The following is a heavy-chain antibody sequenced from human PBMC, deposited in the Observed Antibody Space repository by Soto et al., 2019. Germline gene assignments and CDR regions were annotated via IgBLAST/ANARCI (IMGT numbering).Heavy chain of an antibody. CDR3: AKDTYYYDRSGYYTYDH. V-gene: IGHV3-23*01. D-gene: IGHD3-22*01. CDR1: GFTFSSYA. Sequence: PGGSLRLSCAASGFTFSSYAMSWVRQAPGKGLEWVSAISGSGVSTYYADSVKGRFTISRDNSKNTLYLQMNSLRAEDTAVYYWAKDTYYYDRSGYYTYDHWGQGTQVPVSS. J-gene: IGHJ4*02. CDR2: ISGSGVST.